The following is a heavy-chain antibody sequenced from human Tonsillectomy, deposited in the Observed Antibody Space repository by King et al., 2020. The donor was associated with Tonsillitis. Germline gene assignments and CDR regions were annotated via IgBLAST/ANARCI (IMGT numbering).Heavy chain of an antibody. J-gene: IGHJ3*01. V-gene: IGHV3-7*01. CDR3: VRDMNYRDRSTYYDVLDV. D-gene: IGHD3-22*01. CDR1: DFTFSEYW. Sequence: VQLVESGGGLVQPGGSLRLSCAASDFTFSEYWMTCIRQAPVEGLEWLATIKGDGSVKYYVDSVEGRFTISIDNADSSLFLRMNSLRAEDTAIYYCVRDMNYRDRSTYYDVLDVWGPGTMVTVSS. CDR2: IKGDGSVK.